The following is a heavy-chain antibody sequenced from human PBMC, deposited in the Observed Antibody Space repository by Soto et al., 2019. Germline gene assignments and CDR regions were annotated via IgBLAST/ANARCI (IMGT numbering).Heavy chain of an antibody. V-gene: IGHV4-31*03. J-gene: IGHJ4*02. CDR2: IYYSGIT. Sequence: SETLPLTCTVFGGSIFSGGYSWSWIHQHPGKGLEWIGYIYYSGITYYNPSLKSRVNISVDTSKNQFSLKLSSVTAADTAVYYCARASDYSSSSGSPDYWGQGTLVTVSS. CDR1: GGSIFSGGYS. CDR3: ARASDYSSSSGSPDY. D-gene: IGHD6-6*01.